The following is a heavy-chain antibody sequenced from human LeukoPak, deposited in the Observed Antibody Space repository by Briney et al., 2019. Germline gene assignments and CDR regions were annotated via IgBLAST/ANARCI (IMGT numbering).Heavy chain of an antibody. CDR2: IKQDGSEI. V-gene: IGHV3-7*03. J-gene: IGHJ4*02. CDR3: ARGRVDYGDYVLSYYFDY. Sequence: HPGGSLRLSCAASGFTFSNYWMSWVRQAPGKELEWVANIKQDGSEIYYVDSVKGRFTISRDNAKNSLYLQMNSLRAEDTAVYYCARGRVDYGDYVLSYYFDYWGQGTLVTVSS. CDR1: GFTFSNYW. D-gene: IGHD4-17*01.